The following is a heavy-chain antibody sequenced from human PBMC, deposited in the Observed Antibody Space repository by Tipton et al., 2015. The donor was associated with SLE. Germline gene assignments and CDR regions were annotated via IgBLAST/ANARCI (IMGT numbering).Heavy chain of an antibody. V-gene: IGHV4-61*10. CDR2: IYYREGT. D-gene: IGHD6-19*01. CDR1: GGSVNSGTYY. J-gene: IGHJ6*02. CDR3: ARHHGSGWLYGLDV. Sequence: TLSLTCTVSGGSVNSGTYYWSWIRQPAGKGLEWIGYIYYREGTNYSPSLKSRVTISLDASKNQLSLKLSSVTAADTAVYYCARHHGSGWLYGLDVWGQGTTVTVSS.